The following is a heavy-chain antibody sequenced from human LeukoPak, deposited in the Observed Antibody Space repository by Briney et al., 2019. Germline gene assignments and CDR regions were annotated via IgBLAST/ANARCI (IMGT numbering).Heavy chain of an antibody. Sequence: GGSLRLSCAASGFTFDDYAMHWVRQAPGKGLEWVSGISWNSGSIGYADSVKGRFTISRDNAKNSLYLQMNSLRAEDTAFYYCARDDGGDFNDAFNIWGQGTLVTVSS. D-gene: IGHD2-21*02. V-gene: IGHV3-9*01. CDR2: ISWNSGSI. J-gene: IGHJ3*02. CDR1: GFTFDDYA. CDR3: ARDDGGDFNDAFNI.